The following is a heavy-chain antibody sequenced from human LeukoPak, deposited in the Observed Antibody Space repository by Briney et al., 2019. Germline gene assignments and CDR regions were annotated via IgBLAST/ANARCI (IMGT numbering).Heavy chain of an antibody. Sequence: ASVKVSCKASGYTFTGYYMHWVRQAPGQGHEWMGWINPNSGGTNYAQKFQGWVTMTRDTSISTAYMELSRLRSDDTAVYYCARAYWNGPTLFDYWGQGTLVTVSS. CDR1: GYTFTGYY. D-gene: IGHD1-1*01. J-gene: IGHJ4*02. CDR2: INPNSGGT. CDR3: ARAYWNGPTLFDY. V-gene: IGHV1-2*04.